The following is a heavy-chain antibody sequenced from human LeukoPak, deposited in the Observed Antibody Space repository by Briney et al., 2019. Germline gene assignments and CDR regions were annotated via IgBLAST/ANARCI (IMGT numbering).Heavy chain of an antibody. CDR1: GGSISTYY. V-gene: IGHV4-59*01. CDR3: ARGIAAYAP. D-gene: IGHD6-13*01. CDR2: IYYSGST. J-gene: IGHJ5*02. Sequence: TSETLSLTCTVSGGSISTYYWSWIRQPPGKGLEWIGYIYYSGSTNYNPSLKSRVTISVYTSKNHFSLKLNSVTAADTAVYYCARGIAAYAPWGQGTLVTVSS.